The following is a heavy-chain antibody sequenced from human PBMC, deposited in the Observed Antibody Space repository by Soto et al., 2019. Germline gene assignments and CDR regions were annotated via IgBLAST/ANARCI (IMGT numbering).Heavy chain of an antibody. D-gene: IGHD1-1*01. Sequence: QVQLVESGGGVVQPGRSLRLSCAASGFVFDTYGMHWVRQAPGKGLEWVADIWYDGSNRNYADSVKGRFTISRDNSKNTLYLQMPSLRAEDTAVYFCARPGNDDWFDPWGQGTLVIVSS. CDR1: GFVFDTYG. CDR2: IWYDGSNR. J-gene: IGHJ5*02. V-gene: IGHV3-33*01. CDR3: ARPGNDDWFDP.